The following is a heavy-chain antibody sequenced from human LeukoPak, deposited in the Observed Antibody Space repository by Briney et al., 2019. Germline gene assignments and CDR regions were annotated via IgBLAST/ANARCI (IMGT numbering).Heavy chain of an antibody. CDR1: EDTFTNYD. CDR3: ARARQVASYNYYYYYMDV. V-gene: IGHV1-8*01. CDR2: MNPNSGDT. Sequence: ASVKVSCKASEDTFTNYDINWVRQATGQGLKWMGWMNPNSGDTEYAQKFLGRVTMTRDTSIRTAYMELSSLRSEDTAVYYCARARQVASYNYYYYYMDVWGKGTTVTVSS. J-gene: IGHJ6*03.